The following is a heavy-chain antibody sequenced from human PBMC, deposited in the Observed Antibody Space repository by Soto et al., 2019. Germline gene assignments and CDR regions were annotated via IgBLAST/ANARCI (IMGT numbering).Heavy chain of an antibody. CDR3: ARDGSYYDVLTEHYFDV. Sequence: QVQLVESGGGVVQPGRSLRLSCAASGFTFSSYAMHWVRQAPGKGLEWVAVISDDGTNKDYADSVKGRFTISRDKSKSTLDLQMDSLRPGDTAVYYCARDGSYYDVLTEHYFDVWGQGTLVSVSA. CDR1: GFTFSSYA. J-gene: IGHJ4*02. CDR2: ISDDGTNK. D-gene: IGHD3-9*01. V-gene: IGHV3-30*04.